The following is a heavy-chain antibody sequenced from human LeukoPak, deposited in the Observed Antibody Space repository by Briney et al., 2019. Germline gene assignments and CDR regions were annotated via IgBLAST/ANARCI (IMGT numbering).Heavy chain of an antibody. Sequence: GGSLRLSCAASGFTFSSYWMSWVRQAPGKGLEWVANIKQDGSEKYYVDSVKGRFTISRDNAKNSLYLQMNSLRAEDTAVYHCAKRGEMIAGGYYYYGMDVWGQGTTVTVSS. D-gene: IGHD3-22*01. CDR1: GFTFSSYW. J-gene: IGHJ6*02. CDR2: IKQDGSEK. V-gene: IGHV3-7*03. CDR3: AKRGEMIAGGYYYYGMDV.